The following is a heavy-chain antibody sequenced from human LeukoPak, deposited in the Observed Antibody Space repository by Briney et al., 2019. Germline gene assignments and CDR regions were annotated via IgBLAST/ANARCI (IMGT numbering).Heavy chain of an antibody. CDR1: GGSISDGGYY. D-gene: IGHD1-14*01. Sequence: SETLSLTCTVSGGSISDGGYYWSWIRQHPGKGLEWIGYIYDGGTTCYSPALQSRVTISVDTSDNKFSLKLKSLTAADTAVDYCARGGDRRGFDYWGQGTLVTVSS. V-gene: IGHV4-31*03. J-gene: IGHJ4*02. CDR3: ARGGDRRGFDY. CDR2: IYDGGTT.